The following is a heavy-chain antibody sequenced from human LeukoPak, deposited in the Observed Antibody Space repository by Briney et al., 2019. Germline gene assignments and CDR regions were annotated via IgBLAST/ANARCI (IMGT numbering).Heavy chain of an antibody. CDR1: GFTVSSNY. CDR2: IYSGGST. Sequence: GGSLRLSCAASGFTVSSNYMSWVRQAPGKGLEWVSVIYSGGSTYYADSVKGRFTISRDNSKNTLYLQMNSLRAEDTAVYYCARSRGHSSSWYYFDYWGQGTLVTVSS. J-gene: IGHJ4*02. CDR3: ARSRGHSSSWYYFDY. D-gene: IGHD6-13*01. V-gene: IGHV3-53*01.